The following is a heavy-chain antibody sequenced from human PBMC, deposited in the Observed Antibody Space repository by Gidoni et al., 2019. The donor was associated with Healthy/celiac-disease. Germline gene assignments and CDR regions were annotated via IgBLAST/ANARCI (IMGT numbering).Heavy chain of an antibody. CDR3: ARRMGIAVAGTVYYYGMDI. V-gene: IGHV3-21*01. J-gene: IGHJ6*02. D-gene: IGHD6-19*01. CDR1: GFTFSSDR. Sequence: EVQLVESGGGLVKPGWSLRRSGAASGFTFSSDRMHWVRQAPGKGLEWVSSISSSSSYVYYADSVKSRFTISRDNAKNSLYLQMNGLRAEDTAVYYCARRMGIAVAGTVYYYGMDIWGQGPTVTVSS. CDR2: ISSSSSYV.